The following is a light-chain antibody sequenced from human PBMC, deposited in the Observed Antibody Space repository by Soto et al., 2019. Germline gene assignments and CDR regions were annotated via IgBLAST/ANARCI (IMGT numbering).Light chain of an antibody. V-gene: IGKV3-15*01. CDR1: QSISSN. CDR2: RTS. J-gene: IGKJ2*01. Sequence: EIVMTQSPATLSVSPGERATLSCRASQSISSNLAWYQQKPGQAPRLLMFRTSSRATGFPARFSGSGSETEFTLTISSVQSEDCAVYFCQQYSHRPPYTFGQGTKLEIK. CDR3: QQYSHRPPYT.